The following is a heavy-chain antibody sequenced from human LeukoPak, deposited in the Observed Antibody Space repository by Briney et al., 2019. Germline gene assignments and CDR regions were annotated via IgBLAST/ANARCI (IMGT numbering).Heavy chain of an antibody. D-gene: IGHD3-22*01. J-gene: IGHJ4*02. Sequence: SGTLSLTCAVSGGSISSSNWWSWVRQPPGKGLEWIGSIYYSGSTYYNPSLKSRVTISVDTSKNQFSLKLSSVTAADTAVYYCAREDYYDSSGYFDYWGQGTLVTVSS. CDR1: GGSISSSNW. CDR2: IYYSGST. V-gene: IGHV4-4*02. CDR3: AREDYYDSSGYFDY.